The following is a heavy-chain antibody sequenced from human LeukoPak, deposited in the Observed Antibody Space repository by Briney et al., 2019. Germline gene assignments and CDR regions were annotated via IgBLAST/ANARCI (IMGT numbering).Heavy chain of an antibody. D-gene: IGHD6-13*01. CDR3: ARGGYSRYYYGMDV. CDR1: GFTFSSYW. CDR2: INSDGSST. Sequence: GGSLRLSCAASGFTFSSYWMHWVRQAPGKGLVWVPRINSDGSSTSYADSVKGRFTISRDNAKNTLYLQMNSLRAEDTAVYYCARGGYSRYYYGMDVWGQGTTVTVS. V-gene: IGHV3-74*01. J-gene: IGHJ6*02.